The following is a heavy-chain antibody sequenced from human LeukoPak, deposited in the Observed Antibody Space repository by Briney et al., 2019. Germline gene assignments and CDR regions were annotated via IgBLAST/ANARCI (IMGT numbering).Heavy chain of an antibody. CDR3: ARDVPSGRTLGGNYFDY. CDR1: GGSINSSFYY. Sequence: SETLSLTCAVSGGSINSSFYYWGWIRQPPGKGLEWIGSMYYSGSTYYNPSLKSRVTISVDTSKNQFSLKLSSVTAADTAVCYCARDVPSGRTLGGNYFDYWGQGTLVTVSS. CDR2: MYYSGST. V-gene: IGHV4-39*07. D-gene: IGHD1-26*01. J-gene: IGHJ4*02.